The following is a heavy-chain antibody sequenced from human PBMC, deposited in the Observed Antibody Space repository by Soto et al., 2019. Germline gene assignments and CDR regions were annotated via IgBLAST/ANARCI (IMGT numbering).Heavy chain of an antibody. J-gene: IGHJ4*02. Sequence: QVQLVESGGGVVQPGRSPRLSCAASGFTFSSFAMHWVRQAPGKGLDWVALISDDGSNKYYADSVKGRFTISRDNSKNTLYLQMSSLRGEDTAVYSCARVEQWLYIAKYWGQGTLVTVSS. CDR3: ARVEQWLYIAKY. D-gene: IGHD6-19*01. V-gene: IGHV3-30-3*01. CDR1: GFTFSSFA. CDR2: ISDDGSNK.